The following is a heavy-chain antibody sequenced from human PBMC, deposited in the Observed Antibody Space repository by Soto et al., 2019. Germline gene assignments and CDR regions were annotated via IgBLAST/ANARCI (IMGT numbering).Heavy chain of an antibody. D-gene: IGHD3-9*01. CDR2: MNPNSGNT. CDR1: GYTFTSYD. V-gene: IGHV1-8*01. Sequence: QVQLVQSGAEVKKPGASVKVSCKASGYTFTSYDINWVRQATGQGLEWMGWMNPNSGNTGYAQKFQGRVTMTRNTSISTAYIELSSLGSEDTAVYYCARGRAYYDILTAFNWFDPWGQGTLVTVSS. CDR3: ARGRAYYDILTAFNWFDP. J-gene: IGHJ5*02.